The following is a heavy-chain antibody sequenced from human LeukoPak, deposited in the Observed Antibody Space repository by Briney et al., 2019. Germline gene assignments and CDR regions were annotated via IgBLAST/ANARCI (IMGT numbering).Heavy chain of an antibody. J-gene: IGHJ4*02. CDR1: GGTFSSYT. CDR2: IIPICGIA. CDR3: AREEANHYDFWSGYYDY. V-gene: IGHV1-69*04. Sequence: ASVKVFCKASGGTFSSYTISWARQAPGQGLEWMGRIIPICGIANYAQKFQGRDTITADKSASTVYIALSSLRSEDTAVYYCAREEANHYDFWSGYYDYWGQGTLVTVSS. D-gene: IGHD3-3*01.